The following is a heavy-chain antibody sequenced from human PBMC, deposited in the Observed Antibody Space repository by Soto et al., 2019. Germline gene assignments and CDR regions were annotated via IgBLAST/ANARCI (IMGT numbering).Heavy chain of an antibody. V-gene: IGHV3-23*01. J-gene: IGHJ4*02. CDR1: GFTFSSYA. D-gene: IGHD1-1*01. Sequence: LRLSCAASGFTFSSYAMSWVRQAPGKGLEWVSSISGSGGGTYYADSVKGRFTFSRDNSKNPLYLQMNSLRAEDTAVYYCAKFGMATTKRSPPYYIDYWGQGALVTVSS. CDR2: ISGSGGGT. CDR3: AKFGMATTKRSPPYYIDY.